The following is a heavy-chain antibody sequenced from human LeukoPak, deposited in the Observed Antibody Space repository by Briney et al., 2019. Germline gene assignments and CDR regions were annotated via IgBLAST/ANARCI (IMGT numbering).Heavy chain of an antibody. CDR2: IIGDGITT. J-gene: IGHJ6*04. CDR1: GFTLSPYR. Sequence: GGSLTHSRAASGFTLSPYRMHWPPQAPGKSLAFVSAIIGDGITTYYADSVKGRFTISRDNSKSTLYLQMGSITAEDMAVYYCARERAGYYLDVWGKGTTVTVFS. V-gene: IGHV3-64*02. CDR3: ARERAGYYLDV. D-gene: IGHD3-9*01.